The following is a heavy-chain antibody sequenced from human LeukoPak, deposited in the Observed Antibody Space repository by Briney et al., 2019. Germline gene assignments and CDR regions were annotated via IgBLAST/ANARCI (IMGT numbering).Heavy chain of an antibody. Sequence: PGGSLRLSCAASGFTVSSDYMSWVRQAPGKGLEWVSVIYSGGSTYYADSVKGRFTISRVNSKNTLYLQTNSLRAEDTAVYYCARARGDGYNFNDAFDIWGQGTMVTVSS. CDR3: ARARGDGYNFNDAFDI. D-gene: IGHD5-24*01. CDR1: GFTVSSDY. V-gene: IGHV3-53*01. J-gene: IGHJ3*02. CDR2: IYSGGST.